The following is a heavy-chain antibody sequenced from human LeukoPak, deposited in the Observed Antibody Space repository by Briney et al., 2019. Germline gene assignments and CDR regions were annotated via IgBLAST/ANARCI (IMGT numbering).Heavy chain of an antibody. Sequence: GGSLSLSCVASGLNFDDSAMHWVRQAPGKGLEWVSLISGDGESTFYADSVKGRFSISRDNSKNSLYLQMNSLRPKDTAMYYCAKESGKFDYWGQGTLVAVSS. CDR1: GLNFDDSA. CDR2: ISGDGEST. J-gene: IGHJ4*02. V-gene: IGHV3-43*02. CDR3: AKESGKFDY.